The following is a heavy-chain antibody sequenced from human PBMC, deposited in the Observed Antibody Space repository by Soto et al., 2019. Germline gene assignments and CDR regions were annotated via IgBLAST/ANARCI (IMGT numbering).Heavy chain of an antibody. CDR2: ISSSSSYI. V-gene: IGHV3-21*01. Sequence: GGSLRLSCAASGFTFSSYSMNWVRQAPGKGLEWVSSISSSSSYIYYADSVKGRFAISRDNAKNSLYLQMNSLRAEDTAVYYCARPPMMGYYGMDVWGQGTTVTVSS. J-gene: IGHJ6*02. CDR3: ARPPMMGYYGMDV. CDR1: GFTFSSYS. D-gene: IGHD3-22*01.